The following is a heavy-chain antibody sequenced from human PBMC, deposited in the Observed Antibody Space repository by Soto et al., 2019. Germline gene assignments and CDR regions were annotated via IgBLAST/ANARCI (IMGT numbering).Heavy chain of an antibody. CDR3: ARQNSSSFYYYYYGMDV. V-gene: IGHV5-10-1*01. CDR2: IDPSDSYT. Sequence: PGESLKISCKGSGYSFTSYWISWVRQMPGKGLEWMGRIDPSDSYTNYSPSFQGHVTISADKSISTAYLQWSSLKASDTAMYYCARQNSSSFYYYYYGMDVWGQGTTVTVS. J-gene: IGHJ6*02. CDR1: GYSFTSYW. D-gene: IGHD6-6*01.